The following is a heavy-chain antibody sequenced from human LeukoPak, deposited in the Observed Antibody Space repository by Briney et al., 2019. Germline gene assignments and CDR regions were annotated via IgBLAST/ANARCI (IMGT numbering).Heavy chain of an antibody. D-gene: IGHD3-22*01. Sequence: GGSLRLSCAASGFTFRNYVIHWVRQAPGKGLEWVAVTSSDLNVKLYADSVKGRFTISRDNSNNTLYLQMKSLRAEDTAVYYCAKRVIIRYYFDSWGQGTLVTVSS. CDR2: TSSDLNVK. CDR1: GFTFRNYV. V-gene: IGHV3-30*18. J-gene: IGHJ4*02. CDR3: AKRVIIRYYFDS.